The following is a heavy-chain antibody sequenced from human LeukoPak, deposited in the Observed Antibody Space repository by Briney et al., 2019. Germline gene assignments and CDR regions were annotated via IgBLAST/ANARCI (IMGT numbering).Heavy chain of an antibody. Sequence: PGGPLWFTWPGSGCTFRGYTSSWVPQPPGKGREWVSAISGSGGSTYYADSVKGRFTISRDNSKNTLYLQMNSLRAEDTAVYYCAKPTIVRGVIWGQGTLVSVSS. CDR2: ISGSGGST. CDR1: GCTFRGYT. D-gene: IGHD3-10*01. J-gene: IGHJ4*02. CDR3: AKPTIVRGVI. V-gene: IGHV3-23*01.